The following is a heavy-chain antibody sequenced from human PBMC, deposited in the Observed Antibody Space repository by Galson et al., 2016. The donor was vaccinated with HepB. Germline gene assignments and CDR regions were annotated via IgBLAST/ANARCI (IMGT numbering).Heavy chain of an antibody. CDR1: EYTFTQYY. CDR3: AREVPAACNFDY. J-gene: IGHJ4*02. D-gene: IGHD2-2*01. Sequence: SVKVSCKASEYTFTQYYIHWVRQAPGQGLKWMGMINSGDGTNYAQKFRGRVTMTRDTSTTTVYMELSSLRSEDSAVYYCAREVPAACNFDYWGQGILVSVSS. CDR2: INSGDGT. V-gene: IGHV1-46*01.